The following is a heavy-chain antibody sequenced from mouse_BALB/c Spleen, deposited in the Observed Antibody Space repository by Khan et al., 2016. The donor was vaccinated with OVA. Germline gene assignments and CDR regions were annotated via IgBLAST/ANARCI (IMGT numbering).Heavy chain of an antibody. CDR3: TRVAYYYDSEGFAY. CDR1: GFTFSTYG. D-gene: IGHD1-1*01. CDR2: VSTGGSYP. Sequence: VQLKESGGDLVKPGGSLKLSCAASGFTFSTYGMSWVRQTPDRRLEWVATVSTGGSYPYYPDSLKGRFTISRDNAKNTLYLQMNSLKSEDTAMFYCTRVAYYYDSEGFAYWGQGTLVTVSA. V-gene: IGHV5-6*01. J-gene: IGHJ3*01.